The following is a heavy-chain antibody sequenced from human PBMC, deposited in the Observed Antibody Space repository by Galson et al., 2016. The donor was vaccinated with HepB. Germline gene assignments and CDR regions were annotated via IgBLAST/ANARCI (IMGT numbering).Heavy chain of an antibody. V-gene: IGHV3-64D*06. Sequence: SLRLSCAASGFTFSSYAMHWVRQAPGKGVEYVSSISSNGDSTYYTDSVKGRFTISRDNSTNTLNLQMSSLRAEDTAVYYCARVRSSWYYFDYWGQGTLVTVSS. J-gene: IGHJ4*02. D-gene: IGHD6-13*01. CDR3: ARVRSSWYYFDY. CDR2: ISSNGDST. CDR1: GFTFSSYA.